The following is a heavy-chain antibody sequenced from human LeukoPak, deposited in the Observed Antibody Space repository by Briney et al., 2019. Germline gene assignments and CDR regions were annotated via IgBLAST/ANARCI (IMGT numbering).Heavy chain of an antibody. V-gene: IGHV3-30*02. D-gene: IGHD6-13*01. CDR3: AKFRLAAPLDY. J-gene: IGHJ4*02. CDR2: IWYDGTNK. Sequence: PGGSLRLSCAASGFTFSSYGMHWVRQAPGKGLEWVALIWYDGTNKYYADSVKGRFTISRDNSKNTLYLQMNSLRAEDTAVYYCAKFRLAAPLDYWGQGTLVTVSS. CDR1: GFTFSSYG.